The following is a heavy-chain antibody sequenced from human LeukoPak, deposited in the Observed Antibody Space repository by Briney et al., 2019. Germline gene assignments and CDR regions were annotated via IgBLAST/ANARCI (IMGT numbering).Heavy chain of an antibody. CDR2: ISYDGSNK. J-gene: IGHJ4*02. CDR3: ARGGWLLPPPLGLYYFDY. Sequence: GGSLRLSCAASGFTFSSYAMHWVRQAPGKGLEWVAVISYDGSNKYYADSVKGRFTISRDNSKNTLYLQMNSLRAEDTAVYYCARGGWLLPPPLGLYYFDYWGQGTLVTVSS. V-gene: IGHV3-30-3*01. CDR1: GFTFSSYA. D-gene: IGHD3-22*01.